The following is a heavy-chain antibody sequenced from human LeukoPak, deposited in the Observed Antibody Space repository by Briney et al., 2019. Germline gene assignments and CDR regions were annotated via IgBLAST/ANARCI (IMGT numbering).Heavy chain of an antibody. CDR1: GGSFSAYY. V-gene: IGHV4-34*01. Sequence: SETLSLTCAVYGGSFSAYYWTWIRQPPGKGLEWIGEINHGGSTNYDPSLKSRVTISVDKSKNQFSLKLSSVTAADTAVYYCAKSRYSSGWTGDYWGQGTLVTVSS. D-gene: IGHD6-19*01. CDR3: AKSRYSSGWTGDY. J-gene: IGHJ4*02. CDR2: INHGGST.